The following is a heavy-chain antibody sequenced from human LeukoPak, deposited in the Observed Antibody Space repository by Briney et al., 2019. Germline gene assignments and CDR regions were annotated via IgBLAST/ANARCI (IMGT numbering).Heavy chain of an antibody. D-gene: IGHD4-11*01. CDR1: GFTFSDYY. J-gene: IGHJ6*02. V-gene: IGHV3-66*01. Sequence: GGSLRLSCAASGFTFSDYYINWIRQAPGKGLEWVSVIYSGGSTYYADSVKGRFTISRDNSKNTLYLQMNSLRAEDTAVYYCARDDLTTVNGFYYYYGMDVWGQGTTVTVSS. CDR3: ARDDLTTVNGFYYYYGMDV. CDR2: IYSGGST.